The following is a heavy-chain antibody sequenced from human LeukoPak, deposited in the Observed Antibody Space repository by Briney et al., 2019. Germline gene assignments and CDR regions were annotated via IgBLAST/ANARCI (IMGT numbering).Heavy chain of an antibody. CDR2: INQDGNEK. Sequence: GGSLRLSCVASGFSFSDYWMSWVRQAPGKGPEWVANINQDGNEKYYVDSVKGRFTISRDNARNSLYLQMNSLRVEDTAVYYCASASGTHEHWGQGTLVTVSS. V-gene: IGHV3-7*03. CDR1: GFSFSDYW. J-gene: IGHJ4*02. CDR3: ASASGTHEH. D-gene: IGHD1-26*01.